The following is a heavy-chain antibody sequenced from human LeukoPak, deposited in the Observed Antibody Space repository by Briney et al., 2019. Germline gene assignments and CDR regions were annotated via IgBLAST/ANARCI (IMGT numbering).Heavy chain of an antibody. V-gene: IGHV4-59*01. Sequence: KSSETLSLTCTVSDDSISDYYRGCIRQPPGKGLEWIGYFHNSGTSTYNPSLKSRVTISADTSKNQFSLKLNSLTTADTAVYYCTRGAGWLIDYWGQGILVTVSS. CDR3: TRGAGWLIDY. CDR2: FHNSGTS. CDR1: DDSISDYY. J-gene: IGHJ4*02. D-gene: IGHD3-16*01.